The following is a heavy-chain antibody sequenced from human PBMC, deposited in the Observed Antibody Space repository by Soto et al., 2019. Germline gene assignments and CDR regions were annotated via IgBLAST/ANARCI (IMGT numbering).Heavy chain of an antibody. CDR3: ARRLYYRDESGSLGY. J-gene: IGHJ4*02. D-gene: IGHD2-8*01. CDR1: GYRFIDYY. V-gene: IGHV1-2*02. CDR2: INPNSGDT. Sequence: ASVKVSCKASGYRFIDYYMHWVRQAPGQGLEWMGWINPNSGDTKYTQTFQGRVSMTRDTSISTAYMELRSLKSDDTAVFYCARRLYYRDESGSLGYWGQGARVTVAS.